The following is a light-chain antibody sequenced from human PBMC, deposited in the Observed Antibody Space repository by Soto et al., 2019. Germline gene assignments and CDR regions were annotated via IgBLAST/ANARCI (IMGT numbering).Light chain of an antibody. J-gene: IGKJ3*01. V-gene: IGKV1-5*01. CDR2: DAS. CDR3: QQYASYPCT. Sequence: DIQMTQSPSTLSASVGDRVTIACRASQSINTRLSWYQQKPGKAPKFMIYDASGLESGVPSRFSGSGSGTEFTLTISSLQPDDFATYYCQQYASYPCTFGPGTKVDIK. CDR1: QSINTR.